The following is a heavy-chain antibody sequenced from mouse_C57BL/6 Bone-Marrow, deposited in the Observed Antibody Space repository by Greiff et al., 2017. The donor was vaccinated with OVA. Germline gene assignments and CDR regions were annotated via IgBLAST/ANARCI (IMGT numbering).Heavy chain of an antibody. Sequence: EVKLVESGGGLVKPGGSLKLSCAASGFTFSDYGMHWVRQAPEKGLEWVAYISSGSSTIYYADTVKGRFTMSRDNAKNTLFLQMTSLRSEDTAMYYCARTLQCYAMDYWGQGTSVTVSS. J-gene: IGHJ4*01. CDR3: ARTLQCYAMDY. CDR2: ISSGSSTI. D-gene: IGHD1-1*01. V-gene: IGHV5-17*01. CDR1: GFTFSDYG.